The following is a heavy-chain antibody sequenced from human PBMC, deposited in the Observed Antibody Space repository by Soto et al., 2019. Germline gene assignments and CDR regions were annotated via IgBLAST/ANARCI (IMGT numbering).Heavy chain of an antibody. CDR1: EITLRNFE. V-gene: IGHV3-30-3*01. Sequence: QVQLVESGGGVVQPGRSLRLSCAASEITLRNFELLWVRQAPGKGLEWVAFISADGDNDNYANSVRGRFTISRDNSKNTLSLQTNSLRVVDTAVYYCARGRSSSWLSHYSYGMDVWGQGSTVIVSS. D-gene: IGHD6-13*01. CDR3: ARGRSSSWLSHYSYGMDV. CDR2: ISADGDND. J-gene: IGHJ6*02.